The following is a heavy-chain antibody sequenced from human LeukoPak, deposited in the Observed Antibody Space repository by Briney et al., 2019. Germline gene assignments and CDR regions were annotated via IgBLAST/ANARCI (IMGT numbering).Heavy chain of an antibody. CDR2: IKQDGSEK. Sequence: AGRSLRLSCAVSGFTFSGFWMSWVRQPPGKGLEWVANIKQDGSEKYYVDSVKGRFTISRDNAKNSLYLQMNSLRAEDTAVYYCGRDSRSYGYYWGQGTLVTVSS. CDR1: GFTFSGFW. V-gene: IGHV3-7*01. D-gene: IGHD2-2*01. J-gene: IGHJ4*02. CDR3: GRDSRSYGYY.